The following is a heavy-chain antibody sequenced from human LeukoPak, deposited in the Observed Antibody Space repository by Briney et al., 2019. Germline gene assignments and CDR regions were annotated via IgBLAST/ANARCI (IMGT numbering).Heavy chain of an antibody. D-gene: IGHD1-26*01. CDR1: GFTVSSNY. Sequence: GGSLRLSCAASGFTVSSNYMSWVRQAPGKGLKWVSVIYSGGSTYYADSVKGRFTISRDNSENTLYLQMNSLRAEDTAVYYCASGADPNWYFDLWGRGTLVTVSS. CDR3: ASGADPNWYFDL. J-gene: IGHJ2*01. V-gene: IGHV3-66*01. CDR2: IYSGGST.